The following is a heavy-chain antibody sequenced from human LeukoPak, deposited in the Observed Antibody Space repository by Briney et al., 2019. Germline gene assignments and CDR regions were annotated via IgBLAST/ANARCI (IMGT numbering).Heavy chain of an antibody. Sequence: GGSLRLSCVASGITFSGSGMHWVRQAPGKGLEWVAFIQYDESSKYYADSVKGRFTISRDNSKNTVYLQMYSRRGEDTAAYYCAREGGRVVIGTFDHWGQGTLVTVSS. V-gene: IGHV3-30*02. CDR3: AREGGRVVIGTFDH. J-gene: IGHJ4*02. D-gene: IGHD1/OR15-1a*01. CDR1: GITFSGSG. CDR2: IQYDESSK.